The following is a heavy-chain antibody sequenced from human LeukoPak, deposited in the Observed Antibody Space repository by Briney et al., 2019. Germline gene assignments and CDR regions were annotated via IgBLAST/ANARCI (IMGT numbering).Heavy chain of an antibody. V-gene: IGHV1-2*02. CDR3: GRGGSSGYDKIDY. D-gene: IGHD5-12*01. J-gene: IGHJ4*02. CDR1: GYTLTSYG. CDR2: INPNSGGT. Sequence: ASVNVSCKASGYTLTSYGISWVRQAPGQGLEWMGWINPNSGGTNYAQKFQGRVIMTRDTSINTAYMELSRLTSDDTAVYYCGRGGSSGYDKIDYWGQGTLVTVSS.